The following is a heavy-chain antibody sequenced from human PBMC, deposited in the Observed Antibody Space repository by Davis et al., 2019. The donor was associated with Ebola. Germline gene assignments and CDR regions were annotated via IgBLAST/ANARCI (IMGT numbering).Heavy chain of an antibody. J-gene: IGHJ3*02. V-gene: IGHV3-72*01. CDR3: ARGSVGTAFRAFDI. CDR1: GFSFSDHY. CDR2: TRNKGNSYTT. D-gene: IGHD5-18*01. Sequence: PAGSLTLSCAASGFSFSDHYMDWVRQPPGQGLEWVARTRNKGNSYTTEYAASVKGRFTISRDDSENSHCPQMNSLKTEDTAVYYCARGSVGTAFRAFDIWGQGTMVTVSS.